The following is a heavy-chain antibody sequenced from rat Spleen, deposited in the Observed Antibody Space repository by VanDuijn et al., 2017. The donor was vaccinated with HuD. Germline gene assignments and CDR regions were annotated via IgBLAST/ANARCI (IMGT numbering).Heavy chain of an antibody. V-gene: IGHV3-3*01. Sequence: EVQLQESGPGLVKPSQSLSLTCSVTNYSITSDYWGWIRMFPGNKVEWKGYINSSGRPNYNPSLKSRNPISRDTSKNQFFLQVDSVTTKDTATYYCEKQSGGLYVMDAWGQGASVTVSS. CDR2: INSSGRP. J-gene: IGHJ4*01. D-gene: IGHD1-11*01. CDR1: NYSITSDY. CDR3: EKQSGGLYVMDA.